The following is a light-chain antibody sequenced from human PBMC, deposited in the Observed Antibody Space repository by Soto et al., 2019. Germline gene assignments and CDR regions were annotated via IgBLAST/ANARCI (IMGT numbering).Light chain of an antibody. V-gene: IGLV4-60*02. CDR1: SGHSSYI. CDR2: VEGSGSY. J-gene: IGLJ3*02. Sequence: QSALTQSSSASASLGSSVKLTCTLRSGHSSYIIAWHQQQAGKAPRYLMKVEGSGSYNKGSGVPDRFSGSSSGADRYLTISNLQFEDEADYYCETWDSNTRVFGGGTKVTVL. CDR3: ETWDSNTRV.